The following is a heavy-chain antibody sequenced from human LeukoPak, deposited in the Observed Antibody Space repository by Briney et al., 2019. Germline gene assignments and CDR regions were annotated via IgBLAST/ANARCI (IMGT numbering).Heavy chain of an antibody. D-gene: IGHD3-3*01. V-gene: IGHV3-21*01. J-gene: IGHJ4*02. Sequence: GGSLRLSCAASGFTFSSYSMNWVRQAPGKGLEWVLSISSSSSYIYYADSVKGRFTISRDNAKNSLYLQMNSLRAGDTAVYYCARDWFGVVISSDYWGQGTMVTVSS. CDR1: GFTFSSYS. CDR2: ISSSSSYI. CDR3: ARDWFGVVISSDY.